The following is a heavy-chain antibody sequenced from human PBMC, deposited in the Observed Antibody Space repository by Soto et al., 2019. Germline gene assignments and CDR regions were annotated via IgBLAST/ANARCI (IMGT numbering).Heavy chain of an antibody. CDR2: INAGNGNT. CDR3: ARPLKPYSGNSAPFYY. CDR1: GYTFTSYA. D-gene: IGHD5-12*01. V-gene: IGHV1-3*01. J-gene: IGHJ4*02. Sequence: ASVKLSCTASGYTFTSYAMHWVRQAPGQRLEWMGWINAGNGNTKYSQKFQGRVTITRDTSASTAYMELNSLRAEDTAVYYCARPLKPYSGNSAPFYYWGQGTLVTVSS.